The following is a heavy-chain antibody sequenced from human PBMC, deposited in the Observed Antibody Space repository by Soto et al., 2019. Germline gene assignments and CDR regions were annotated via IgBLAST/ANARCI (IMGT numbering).Heavy chain of an antibody. CDR1: GYKFTTYY. J-gene: IGHJ4*02. D-gene: IGHD3-10*01. CDR3: ARPGNFGEFYFEY. Sequence: QVQLVQSGAEVKKPGASVKIACRTSGYKFTTYYIHWVRQAPGQGLAWVGMVNPSRDSPSYAQKFQGRVTMPRDTSASTVYMELASLRSEDTAVYYCARPGNFGEFYFEYWGQGTLVTASS. V-gene: IGHV1-46*01. CDR2: VNPSRDSP.